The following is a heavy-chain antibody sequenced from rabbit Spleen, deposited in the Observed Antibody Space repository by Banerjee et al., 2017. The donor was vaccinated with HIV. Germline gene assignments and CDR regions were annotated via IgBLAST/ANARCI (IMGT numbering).Heavy chain of an antibody. CDR1: GVSFNDKDV. Sequence: EQLEESGGGLVKSEGSLTLTCKASGVSFNDKDVMCWVRQAPGKGLEWIACIYAGSSGNTYSATWAKGRFTISKTSSTTVTLQMTSLTAADTATYFCARDSGTSFSSYGMDLWGPGTLVTVS. CDR3: ARDSGTSFSSYGMDL. D-gene: IGHD8-1*01. CDR2: IYAGSSGNT. J-gene: IGHJ6*01. V-gene: IGHV1S45*01.